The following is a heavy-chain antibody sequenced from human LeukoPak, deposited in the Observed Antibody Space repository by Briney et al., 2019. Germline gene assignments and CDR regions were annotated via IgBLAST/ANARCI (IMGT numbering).Heavy chain of an antibody. V-gene: IGHV3-30*18. CDR1: GFTFSSYG. J-gene: IGHJ4*02. Sequence: PGWSLRLSCAASGFTFSSYGIHWVRQAPGKGLEWVAVISYDGSNRYYADSVKGRFTISRDNSKNTLYLQMNSLRPEDTAVYYCAKGRKAAAGTTPEFDYWGQGTLVTVSS. D-gene: IGHD6-13*01. CDR2: ISYDGSNR. CDR3: AKGRKAAAGTTPEFDY.